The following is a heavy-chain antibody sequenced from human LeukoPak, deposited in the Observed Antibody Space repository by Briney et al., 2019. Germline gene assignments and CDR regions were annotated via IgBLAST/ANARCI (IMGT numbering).Heavy chain of an antibody. V-gene: IGHV3-21*01. J-gene: IGHJ2*01. CDR2: ISSSSSYI. Sequence: GGSLRLSCAASGFTFSSYSMNWVRQAPGKGLEWVSSISSSSSYIYYADSVKGRFTISRDNAKNSLYLQMNSLRAEDTAVYYCARAHRGSWYFDLWGRGTLVTVSS. CDR1: GFTFSSYS. CDR3: ARAHRGSWYFDL. D-gene: IGHD3-10*01.